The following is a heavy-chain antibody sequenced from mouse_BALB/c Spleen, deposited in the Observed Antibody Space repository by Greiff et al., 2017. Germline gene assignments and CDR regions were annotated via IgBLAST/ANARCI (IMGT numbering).Heavy chain of an antibody. CDR2: ISYDGSN. CDR1: GYSITSGYY. J-gene: IGHJ2*01. D-gene: IGHD2-14*01. Sequence: EVKLVESGPGLVKPSQSLSLTCSVTGYSITSGYYWNWIRQFPGNKLEWMGYISYDGSNNYNPSLKNRISITRDTSKNQFFLKLNSVTTEDTATYYCARTRYDASPYYFDYWGQGTTLTVSS. CDR3: ARTRYDASPYYFDY. V-gene: IGHV3-6*02.